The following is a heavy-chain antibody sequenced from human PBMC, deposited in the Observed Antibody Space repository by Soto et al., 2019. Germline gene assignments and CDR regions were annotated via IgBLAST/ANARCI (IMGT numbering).Heavy chain of an antibody. CDR1: GYTFTNYA. D-gene: IGHD4-4*01. CDR3: ARINSNYVTGDY. V-gene: IGHV1-3*01. J-gene: IGHJ4*02. CDR2: INAGNGNT. Sequence: GASVKVSRKASGYTFTNYAVHWVRQAPGQRLERMGWINAGNGNTKYSQKFQGRVTVTRDTSASTAYMELSSLRSEDTAVYYCARINSNYVTGDYWGQGTLVTVS.